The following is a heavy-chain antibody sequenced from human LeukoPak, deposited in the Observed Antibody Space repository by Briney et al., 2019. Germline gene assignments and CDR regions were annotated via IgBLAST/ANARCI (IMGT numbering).Heavy chain of an antibody. CDR3: ARHWESYASSWNY. Sequence: SETLSLTCSVSGASISSRTYYWAWIRQPPGKGLEWIGSIYYTGTAYYSPSLKSRVTISVDTSKNQFSLKLSSVTAADTAVYYCARHWESYASSWNYWGQGTLATVSS. D-gene: IGHD6-13*01. V-gene: IGHV4-39*01. CDR1: GASISSRTYY. J-gene: IGHJ4*02. CDR2: IYYTGTA.